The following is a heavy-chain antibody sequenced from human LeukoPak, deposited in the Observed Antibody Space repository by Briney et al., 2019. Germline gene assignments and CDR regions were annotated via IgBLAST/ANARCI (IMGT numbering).Heavy chain of an antibody. Sequence: GGSLRLSCAASGFTFIDYDMHWARKVIGKGLEWVSAIGIRGDTHYSGSVKGRFTISRENAESSLYLQMNSLRAEDTAVYYCARMLGIAAEPRHGGSEVNWFDPWGQGTLVTVSS. J-gene: IGHJ5*02. CDR2: IGIRGDT. D-gene: IGHD6-13*01. CDR3: ARMLGIAAEPRHGGSEVNWFDP. CDR1: GFTFIDYD. V-gene: IGHV3-13*01.